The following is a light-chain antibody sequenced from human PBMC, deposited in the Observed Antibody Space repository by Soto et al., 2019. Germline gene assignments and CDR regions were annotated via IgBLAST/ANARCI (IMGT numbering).Light chain of an antibody. J-gene: IGLJ1*01. CDR2: EVS. Sequence: QSALTQPASMSGSPGQSITFSCTGTSSDVGSSNLVSWYQQHPGKAPKLLIYEVSKRPSGVSNRFSGSKSGNTAFLTISGLQAEDEADYYCCSYAGSSTHVFGTGTKVTVL. V-gene: IGLV2-23*02. CDR1: SSDVGSSNL. CDR3: CSYAGSSTHV.